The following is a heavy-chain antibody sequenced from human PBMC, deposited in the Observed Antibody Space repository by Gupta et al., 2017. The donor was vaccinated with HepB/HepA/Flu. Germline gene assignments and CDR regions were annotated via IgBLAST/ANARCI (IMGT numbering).Heavy chain of an antibody. CDR3: ARGVVGYCSSTSCYTAWKQDAFDI. J-gene: IGHJ3*02. CDR2: IIPIFGTA. Sequence: QVQLVQSGAEVKKPGSSVKVSCKASGGTFSSYAISWVRQAPGQGLEWMGGIIPIFGTANYAQKFQGRVTITADESTSTAYMELSSLRSEDTAVYYCARGVVGYCSSTSCYTAWKQDAFDIWGQGTMVTVSS. D-gene: IGHD2-2*02. CDR1: GGTFSSYA. V-gene: IGHV1-69*01.